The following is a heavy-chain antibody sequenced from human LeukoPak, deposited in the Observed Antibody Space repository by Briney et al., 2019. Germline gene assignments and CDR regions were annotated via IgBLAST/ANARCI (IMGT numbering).Heavy chain of an antibody. V-gene: IGHV4-59*01. D-gene: IGHD2-15*01. Sequence: SETLSLTCTVSGGPISSYYWSWIRQPPGKGLEWIGYIYYSGSTNYNPSLKSRVTISVDTSKNQFSLKLSSVTAADTAVYYCARGVAPSKGDIWGQGTMVTVSS. CDR3: ARGVAPSKGDI. J-gene: IGHJ3*02. CDR2: IYYSGST. CDR1: GGPISSYY.